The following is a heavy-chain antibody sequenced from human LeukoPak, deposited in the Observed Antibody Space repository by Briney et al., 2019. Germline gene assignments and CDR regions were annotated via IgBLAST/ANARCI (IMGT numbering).Heavy chain of an antibody. J-gene: IGHJ4*02. Sequence: SETLSLTCTVSGGSISSYFWSWIRQPPGKGLEWIGYIYNNGNTDYNPSLKSRVIISGDTSKNQFSLKLTSVTAADTAVYYCAKASPHRNPPDSWGQGILVTVSS. CDR1: GGSISSYF. CDR3: AKASPHRNPPDS. CDR2: IYNNGNT. V-gene: IGHV4-4*08. D-gene: IGHD1-14*01.